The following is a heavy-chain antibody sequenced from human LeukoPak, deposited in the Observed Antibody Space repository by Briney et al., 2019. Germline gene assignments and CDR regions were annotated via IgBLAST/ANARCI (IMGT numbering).Heavy chain of an antibody. V-gene: IGHV4-34*10. Sequence: PSETLSLTCAVSGGSLSGYYWTWIRQPPGKGLEWIGEINHSGSTNYNPSLKSRVTMSVDTSKNQFSLKLSSVTAADTAVYYCAKFGGMCDSMVVAATRRFDYWGQGTLVTVSS. CDR3: AKFGGMCDSMVVAATRRFDY. J-gene: IGHJ4*02. CDR2: INHSGST. D-gene: IGHD2-15*01. CDR1: GGSLSGYY.